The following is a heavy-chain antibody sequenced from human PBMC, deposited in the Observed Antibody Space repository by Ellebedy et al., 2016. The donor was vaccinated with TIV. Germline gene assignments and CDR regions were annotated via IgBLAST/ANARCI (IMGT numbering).Heavy chain of an antibody. J-gene: IGHJ4*02. Sequence: MPSETLSLTCTVYGGSISTYFWSWIRQPPGKRMEWIGFTYNNEGTNYNPSLKSRVTISVDKSKNQFSLTLSAVTSADTAVYYCASDKDHTHGRTFGSWGQGTLVTVSS. V-gene: IGHV4-59*01. CDR1: GGSISTYF. CDR3: ASDKDHTHGRTFGS. CDR2: TYNNEGT. D-gene: IGHD1-14*01.